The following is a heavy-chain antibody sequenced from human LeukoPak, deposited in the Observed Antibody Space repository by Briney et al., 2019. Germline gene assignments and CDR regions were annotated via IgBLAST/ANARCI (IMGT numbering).Heavy chain of an antibody. D-gene: IGHD2-2*01. J-gene: IGHJ4*02. V-gene: IGHV3-23*01. CDR1: GFTFTNYA. CDR3: AKGSSTTCPCYRDH. CDR2: ISATRGNT. Sequence: GGSLRLSCVASGFTFTNYAMSWVRQPPGKGLEWVSAISATRGNTYYADSVQGRFSISRDNSKNTLYLQMNSLRAEDTAVYYCAKGSSTTCPCYRDHWGQGTLVTVSS.